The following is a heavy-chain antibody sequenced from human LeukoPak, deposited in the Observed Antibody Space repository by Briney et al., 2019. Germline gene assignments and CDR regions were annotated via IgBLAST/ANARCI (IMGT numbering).Heavy chain of an antibody. CDR1: GYTLTELS. CDR3: ATDKSYGSGSSPRHNWFDP. CDR2: FDPEDGET. J-gene: IGHJ5*02. D-gene: IGHD3-10*01. V-gene: IGHV1-24*01. Sequence: ASVKVSCKVSGYTLTELSMHWVRQAPGKGLEWMGGFDPEDGETIYAQKFQGRVTMTEDTSTDTAYMELSSLSSEDTAVYYCATDKSYGSGSSPRHNWFDPWGQGTLVTVSS.